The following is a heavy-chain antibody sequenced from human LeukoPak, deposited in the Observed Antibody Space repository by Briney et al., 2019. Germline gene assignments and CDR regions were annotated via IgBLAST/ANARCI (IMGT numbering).Heavy chain of an antibody. D-gene: IGHD3-22*01. CDR3: ARLYYYDSSGYYYNYYYGMDV. CDR1: GGTFSSYA. CDR2: IIPILGIA. Sequence: SVKVSCKASGGTFSSYAISWVRQAPGQGLEWMGRIIPILGIANYAQKFQGRVTITADKSTSTAYMELSSLRSEDTAVYYCARLYYYDSSGYYYNYYYGMDVWGQGTTVTVSS. J-gene: IGHJ6*02. V-gene: IGHV1-69*04.